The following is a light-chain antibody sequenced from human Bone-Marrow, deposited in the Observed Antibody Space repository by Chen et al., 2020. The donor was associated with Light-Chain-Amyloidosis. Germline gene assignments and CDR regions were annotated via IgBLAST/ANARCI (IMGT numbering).Light chain of an antibody. Sequence: NFMLTQPHSVSESPGKTVIISCTRSSGSIATNYVQWYQQRPGRSPTTVIYEADQRPSGVPARFSGSIDRSSNSASLTISVLKTEDEADYYCQSYQGSSQGVFGGGTKLTVL. CDR1: SGSIATNY. V-gene: IGLV6-57*01. CDR3: QSYQGSSQGV. CDR2: EAD. J-gene: IGLJ3*02.